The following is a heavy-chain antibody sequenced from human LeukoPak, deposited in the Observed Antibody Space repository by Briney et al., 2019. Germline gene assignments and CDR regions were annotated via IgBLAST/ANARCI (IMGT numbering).Heavy chain of an antibody. CDR2: ISSSGSTI. V-gene: IGHV3-48*03. D-gene: IGHD6-19*01. CDR3: ARATRLEGFDP. Sequence: GGSLRLSCAASRFTFSSYEMNWVRQAPGKGLEWVSYISSSGSTIYYADSVKGRFTISRDNAKNSLYLQMNSLRAEDTAVYYCARATRLEGFDPWGQGTLVTVSS. CDR1: RFTFSSYE. J-gene: IGHJ5*02.